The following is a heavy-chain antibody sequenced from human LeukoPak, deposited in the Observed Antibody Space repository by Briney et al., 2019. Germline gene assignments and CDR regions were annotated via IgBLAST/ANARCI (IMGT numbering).Heavy chain of an antibody. V-gene: IGHV5-51*01. Sequence: GESLKISCKGSGYSFTNYWIGWVRQMPGKGLEWMGIIYPGDSDTRYSPSFQGQVTISADRSIRTAYLQWSSLKASDTAMYYCARQNYFDSGTYLANWFDPWGQGTLVTVSS. D-gene: IGHD3-10*01. CDR1: GYSFTNYW. CDR2: IYPGDSDT. J-gene: IGHJ5*02. CDR3: ARQNYFDSGTYLANWFDP.